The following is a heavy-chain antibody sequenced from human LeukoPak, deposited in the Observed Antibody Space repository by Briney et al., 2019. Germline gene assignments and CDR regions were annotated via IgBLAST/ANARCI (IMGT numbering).Heavy chain of an antibody. CDR1: GYTFTGYY. CDR3: ARDTAEYSSSWVDY. Sequence: ASVKVSCKASGYTFTGYYMHWVRQAPGQGLEWMGWINPNSGGTNYAQKFQGRVTMTRDTSISTAYMELRRLRSDDTAVYYCARDTAEYSSSWVDYWGQGTLVTVSS. D-gene: IGHD6-13*01. V-gene: IGHV1-2*02. J-gene: IGHJ4*02. CDR2: INPNSGGT.